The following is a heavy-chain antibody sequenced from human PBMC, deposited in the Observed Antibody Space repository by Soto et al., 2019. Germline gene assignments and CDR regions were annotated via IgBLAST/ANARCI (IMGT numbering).Heavy chain of an antibody. J-gene: IGHJ4*02. V-gene: IGHV3-33*01. Sequence: QVQLVESGGGVVQPGRSLRLSCAASGFTFSSYGMHWVRQAPGKGLEWVAVIWYDGSNKYYSDSVKGRFTISRDNSKSMLYLQMNSLRAEDTAVYYCASQKDWGQGTLVTVSS. CDR2: IWYDGSNK. CDR1: GFTFSSYG. CDR3: ASQKD.